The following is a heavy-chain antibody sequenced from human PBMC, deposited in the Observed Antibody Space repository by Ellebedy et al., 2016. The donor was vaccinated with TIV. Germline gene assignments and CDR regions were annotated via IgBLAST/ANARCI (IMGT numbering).Heavy chain of an antibody. CDR1: GFSFRSYW. J-gene: IGHJ3*02. D-gene: IGHD4-17*01. Sequence: GGSLRLSCEASGFSFRSYWMSWVRQAPGKGLEWVANMRDEGSEKYYVESVRGRFTISRDNAKNSLYLHMNSLTAEDTAVYFCATDGSYGDYLSPAHAFEIWGQGTVVAVSS. CDR3: ATDGSYGDYLSPAHAFEI. V-gene: IGHV3-7*01. CDR2: MRDEGSEK.